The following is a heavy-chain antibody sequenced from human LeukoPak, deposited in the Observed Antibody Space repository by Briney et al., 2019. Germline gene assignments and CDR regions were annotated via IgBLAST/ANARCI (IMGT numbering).Heavy chain of an antibody. Sequence: ASVKVSCKASGYTFTGYYMHWVRQAPGQGLEWMGWINPNSGGTNYAQKFQGRVTMTRDTSISTAYMELSRLRSDDTAVYYCAVSLVFFTSIDYWGQGTLVTVSS. J-gene: IGHJ4*02. CDR3: AVSLVFFTSIDY. V-gene: IGHV1-2*02. CDR2: INPNSGGT. D-gene: IGHD2-8*01. CDR1: GYTFTGYY.